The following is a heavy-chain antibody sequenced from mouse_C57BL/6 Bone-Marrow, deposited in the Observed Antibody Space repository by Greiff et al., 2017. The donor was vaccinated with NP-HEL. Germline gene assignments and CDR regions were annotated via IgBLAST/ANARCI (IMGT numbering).Heavy chain of an antibody. D-gene: IGHD2-4*01. J-gene: IGHJ3*01. Sequence: QVTLKVCGPGILQSSQTLSLTCSFSGFSLSTSGMGVSWIRQPSGKGLEWLAHIYWDDDKRYNPSLKSRLTISKDTSRNQVFLKLTRVDTAGTATSSGARGGVDYDALPYGGQGTLSLSLQ. V-gene: IGHV8-12*01. CDR2: IYWDDDK. CDR1: GFSLSTSGMG. CDR3: ARGGVDYDALPY.